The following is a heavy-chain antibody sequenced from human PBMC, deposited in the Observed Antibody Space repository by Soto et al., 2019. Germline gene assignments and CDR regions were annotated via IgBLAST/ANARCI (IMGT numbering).Heavy chain of an antibody. D-gene: IGHD3-10*01. CDR2: IYTSGST. V-gene: IGHV4-4*07. CDR1: GGSISSYY. CDR3: ARSITMVRGVIITAPSDWFDP. Sequence: QVQLQESGPGLVKPSETLSLTCTVSGGSISSYYWSWIRQPAGKGLEWIGRIYTSGSTNYNPSLKGRVTMSVDTSKNQFSLKLSSVTAADTAVYYCARSITMVRGVIITAPSDWFDPWGQGTLVTVSS. J-gene: IGHJ5*02.